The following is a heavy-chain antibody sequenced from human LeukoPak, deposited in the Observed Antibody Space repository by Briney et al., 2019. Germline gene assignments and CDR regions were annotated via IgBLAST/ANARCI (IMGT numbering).Heavy chain of an antibody. CDR2: IYTSGST. J-gene: IGHJ4*02. V-gene: IGHV4-59*10. CDR3: ARVPPSSSGWPLEP. Sequence: SETLSLTCAVSGGSISSYYWSWVRQPAGKGREWVGRIYTSGSTNYNPSLRSRVTMSVDTSKNQFSLKLSSVTAADTAVYYCARVPPSSSGWPLEPWGQGTLVTVSS. CDR1: GGSISSYY. D-gene: IGHD6-19*01.